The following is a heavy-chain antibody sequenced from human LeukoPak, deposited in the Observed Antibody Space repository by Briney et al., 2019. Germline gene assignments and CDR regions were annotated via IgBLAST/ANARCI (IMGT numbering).Heavy chain of an antibody. CDR1: GFTFSDYV. CDR3: ARIAVAGTGRLDY. J-gene: IGHJ4*02. V-gene: IGHV3-64*01. D-gene: IGHD6-19*01. Sequence: PGGPLRLSCAASGFTFSDYVMHWVRQAPGKGLEYVSAISSNGGTTFYANSVKGRFTISRDNSKNTLYLQMSSLRVEDMAVYYCARIAVAGTGRLDYWGQGTLVTVSS. CDR2: ISSNGGTT.